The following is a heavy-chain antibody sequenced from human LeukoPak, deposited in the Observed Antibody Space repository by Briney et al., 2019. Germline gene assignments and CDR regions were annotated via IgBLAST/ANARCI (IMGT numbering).Heavy chain of an antibody. V-gene: IGHV4-31*03. CDR2: IYYSGST. CDR3: ARDFKRFTYGMDV. CDR1: GGSISSGGYS. D-gene: IGHD3-3*01. Sequence: KSSETLSLTGTVSGGSISSGGYSWSWIRQHPGKGLEWIGYIYYSGSTYYNPSLKSRVTISVDTSKNQFSLKLSSVTAADTAVYYCARDFKRFTYGMDVWGQGTTVTVSS. J-gene: IGHJ6*02.